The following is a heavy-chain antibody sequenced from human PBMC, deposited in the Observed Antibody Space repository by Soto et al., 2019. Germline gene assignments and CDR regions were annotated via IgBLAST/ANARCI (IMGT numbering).Heavy chain of an antibody. D-gene: IGHD4-17*01. CDR3: ATLNYCDYVA. V-gene: IGHV3-33*01. CDR1: GFTFSSYG. J-gene: IGHJ4*02. CDR2: IWYDGSNK. Sequence: QVQLVESGGGVVQPGRSLRLSCAASGFTFSSYGMHWVRQAPGKGLEWVAVIWYDGSNKYYADSVKGRFTISRDNSKNTLYLQMNSLRAEDTAVYYCATLNYCDYVAWGQGTLVTVSS.